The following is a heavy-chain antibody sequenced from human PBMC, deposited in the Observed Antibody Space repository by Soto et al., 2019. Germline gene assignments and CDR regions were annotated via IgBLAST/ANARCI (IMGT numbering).Heavy chain of an antibody. Sequence: EVQLVESGGGLVQPGGSLRLSCAASGFTVSSNYMSWVRQAPGKGLEWVSVIYSGGSTYYADSVKGRFTISRDNCKNTLYLQMNSRRAEDTAVYYCARDGYCISTSCYFFGMDVWGQGTTVTVSS. J-gene: IGHJ6*02. CDR2: IYSGGST. D-gene: IGHD2-2*03. CDR3: ARDGYCISTSCYFFGMDV. V-gene: IGHV3-66*01. CDR1: GFTVSSNY.